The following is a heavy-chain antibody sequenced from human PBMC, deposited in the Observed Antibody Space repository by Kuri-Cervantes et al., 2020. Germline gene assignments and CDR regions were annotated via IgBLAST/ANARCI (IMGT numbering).Heavy chain of an antibody. CDR3: ASRTDYGDLADAFDI. D-gene: IGHD4-17*01. Sequence: SETLSLTCTVSGGSISSSSYYWGWIRQPPGKGLEWIGSIYYSGSTYYNPSLKSRVTISVDRSKNQFSLKLSSVTAADTAVYYCASRTDYGDLADAFDIWGQGTMVTVSS. J-gene: IGHJ3*02. CDR2: IYYSGST. V-gene: IGHV4-39*07. CDR1: GGSISSSSYY.